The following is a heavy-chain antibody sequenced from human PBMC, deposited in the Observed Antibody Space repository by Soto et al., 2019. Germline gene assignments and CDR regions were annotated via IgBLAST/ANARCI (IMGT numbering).Heavy chain of an antibody. CDR1: GVSISSSNW. D-gene: IGHD5-12*01. CDR2: IYHSGST. CDR3: ARGDSRGAYGMDV. J-gene: IGHJ6*04. Sequence: SETLSLTCAVSGVSISSSNWWRVLRQPPGKGLEWIGEIYHSGSTNYNPSLKSRVTISVDKSKNQFSLKLSSVTAADTAVYYCARGDSRGAYGMDVWGKGNTVTGSS. V-gene: IGHV4-4*02.